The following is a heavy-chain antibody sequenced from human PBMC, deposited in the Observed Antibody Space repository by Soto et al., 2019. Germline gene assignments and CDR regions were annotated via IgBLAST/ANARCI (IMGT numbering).Heavy chain of an antibody. CDR2: ISGSGGST. CDR1: GFTFSSYA. Sequence: GGSLRLSCAASGFTFSSYAMSWVRQAPGKGLEWVSAISGSGGSTYYADSVKGRFTISRDNSKNTLYLQMNSLRAEDTAVYYCAKAYNYDFWSGYSTYYYYYYMDVWGKGTTVTVSS. V-gene: IGHV3-23*01. J-gene: IGHJ6*03. CDR3: AKAYNYDFWSGYSTYYYYYYMDV. D-gene: IGHD3-3*01.